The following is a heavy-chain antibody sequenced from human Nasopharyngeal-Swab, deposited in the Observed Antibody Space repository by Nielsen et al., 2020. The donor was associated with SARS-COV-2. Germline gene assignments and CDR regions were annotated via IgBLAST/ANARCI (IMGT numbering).Heavy chain of an antibody. D-gene: IGHD2-2*01. J-gene: IGHJ4*02. CDR3: ARDRGDLRKYHFDS. CDR1: GGSVSRGSHY. V-gene: IGHV4-61*01. CDR2: IFYTGNT. Sequence: SETLSLTCTVSGGSVSRGSHYWTWIRQPPGKELEWIGYIFYTGNTNYNPSLESRVTMSIDTSKNQFSLKLSSVTAAATAVYYCARDRGDLRKYHFDSWGQGTQIAVSS.